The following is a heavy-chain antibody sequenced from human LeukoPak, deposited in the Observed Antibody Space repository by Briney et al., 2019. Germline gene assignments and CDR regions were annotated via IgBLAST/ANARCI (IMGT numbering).Heavy chain of an antibody. V-gene: IGHV4-59*02. CDR3: AREGADQYYYYYMDV. J-gene: IGHJ6*03. CDR1: GASVSSSH. D-gene: IGHD3-16*01. CDR2: IYYSGST. Sequence: SETLSLTCTVSGASVSSSHWNWIRQSPGKGLEWIGYIYYSGSTNYNPSLKSRVTISVDTSKNQFSLRLSSVTAADTAVYYCAREGADQYYYYYMDVWGKGTTVTVSS.